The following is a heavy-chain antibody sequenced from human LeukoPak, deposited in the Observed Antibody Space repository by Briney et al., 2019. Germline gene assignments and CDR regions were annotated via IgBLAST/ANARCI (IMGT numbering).Heavy chain of an antibody. CDR2: ISGSSRNI. V-gene: IGHV3-48*02. CDR3: ARDGAAHCGGDCYSGAFDI. Sequence: PGGSLRLSCAASGFTLGTYWMHWVRQAPGKGLEWVSYISGSSRNIYYPDSVRGRFTISRDNAKNSLYLQMNSLRDEDTAVYYCARDGAAHCGGDCYSGAFDIWGQGTMVTVSS. J-gene: IGHJ3*02. D-gene: IGHD2-21*02. CDR1: GFTLGTYW.